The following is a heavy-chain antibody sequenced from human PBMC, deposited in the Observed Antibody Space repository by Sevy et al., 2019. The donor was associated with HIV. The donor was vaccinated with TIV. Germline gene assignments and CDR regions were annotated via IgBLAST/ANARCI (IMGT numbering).Heavy chain of an antibody. CDR2: IRNKANSDTT. Sequence: GGSLRLSCAASGFTFSDHYMDWVRQAPGKGLEWVGRIRNKANSDTTEYAATVKGRFTISRDDSKNSLYLQMNSLKTEDTAVYYCARVTTNASVAYFLDYWGQGSLVAASS. CDR3: ARVTTNASVAYFLDY. D-gene: IGHD2-8*01. V-gene: IGHV3-72*01. CDR1: GFTFSDHY. J-gene: IGHJ4*02.